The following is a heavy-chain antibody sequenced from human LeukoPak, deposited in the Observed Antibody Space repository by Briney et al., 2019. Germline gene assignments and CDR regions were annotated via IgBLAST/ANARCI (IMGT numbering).Heavy chain of an antibody. D-gene: IGHD3-9*01. CDR3: ARSYYDILTGYYDY. V-gene: IGHV3-7*01. J-gene: IGHJ4*02. Sequence: GGSLRLSCAASGFTFSSYWMSWVRQAPGKGLEWVANIKQDGSERYYVDSVKGRFTISRDNAKNSLYLQMNSLRAEDTAVYYCARSYYDILTGYYDYWGQGTLVTVSS. CDR1: GFTFSSYW. CDR2: IKQDGSER.